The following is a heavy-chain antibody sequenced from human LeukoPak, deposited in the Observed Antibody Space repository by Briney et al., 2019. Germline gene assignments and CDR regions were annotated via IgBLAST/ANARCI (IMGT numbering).Heavy chain of an antibody. D-gene: IGHD2-2*01. CDR3: ARDFVVVPTAFYYFDY. CDR1: GYTFTSYY. V-gene: IGHV1-46*01. Sequence: GASVKVSCKASGYTFTSYYMHWVRQAPGQGLEWMGIINPSGGSTSYAQKFQGRVTMTRDTSTSTVYVELSSLRSEDTAVYYCARDFVVVPTAFYYFDYWGQGTLVTVSS. J-gene: IGHJ4*02. CDR2: INPSGGST.